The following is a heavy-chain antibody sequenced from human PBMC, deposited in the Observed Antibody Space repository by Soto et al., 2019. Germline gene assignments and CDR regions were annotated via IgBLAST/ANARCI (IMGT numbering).Heavy chain of an antibody. CDR2: IYYSGST. CDR3: ARDRIHRTIFGPVGTFDP. D-gene: IGHD3-3*01. Sequence: SETLSLTCTVSGGSISSISYYWSWIRQPPGKGLEWIGYIYYSGSTNYNPSLKSRVTISVDTSKNQFSLKLSSVTAADTAVYYCARDRIHRTIFGPVGTFDPWGQGTLVTVSS. CDR1: GGSISSISYY. J-gene: IGHJ5*02. V-gene: IGHV4-61*01.